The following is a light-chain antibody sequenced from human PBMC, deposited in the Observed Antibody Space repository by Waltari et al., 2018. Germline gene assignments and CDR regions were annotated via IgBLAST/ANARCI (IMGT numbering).Light chain of an antibody. CDR1: QSVSSN. J-gene: IGKJ2*01. CDR3: QQYGHGPET. CDR2: GAP. V-gene: IGKV3-15*01. Sequence: EIVLQQSPATLSVSPGERAPLSCRSSQSVSSNLSWYHQKTGQAPSLLIYGAPTSATGSPVRCSGSGSGTEVTLPIISLQSEDFAVYYCQQYGHGPETFGQGTKLDIK.